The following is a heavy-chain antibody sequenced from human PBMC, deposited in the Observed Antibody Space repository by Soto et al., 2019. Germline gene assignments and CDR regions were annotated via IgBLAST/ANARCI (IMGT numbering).Heavy chain of an antibody. Sequence: GSLRLSCEVSGFTFSAYAMSWVRQAPGKGLEWVSAISGSGGSTYYADSVKGRFTISRDNSKNTLYLQMNSLRAEDTAVYYCAKGRQPSSYYYDSSGYYYGMDVWGQGTTVTVSS. V-gene: IGHV3-23*01. CDR2: ISGSGGST. CDR1: GFTFSAYA. J-gene: IGHJ6*02. D-gene: IGHD3-22*01. CDR3: AKGRQPSSYYYDSSGYYYGMDV.